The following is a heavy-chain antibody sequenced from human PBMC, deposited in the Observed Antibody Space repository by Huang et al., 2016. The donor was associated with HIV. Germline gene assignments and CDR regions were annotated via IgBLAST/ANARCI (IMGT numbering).Heavy chain of an antibody. CDR3: ARLRGSPFDY. CDR1: GVSINSHY. J-gene: IGHJ4*02. D-gene: IGHD3-10*01. Sequence: QVQLQESGPGLVKPSETLSLTCTVSGVSINSHYWSWIRQPPGKGLEWIGIINYSGSTNYSPPLRRRVAISVDTSKSQFSLKVSSLTAADTAVYYCARLRGSPFDYWGQGILVTVSS. V-gene: IGHV4-59*11. CDR2: INYSGST.